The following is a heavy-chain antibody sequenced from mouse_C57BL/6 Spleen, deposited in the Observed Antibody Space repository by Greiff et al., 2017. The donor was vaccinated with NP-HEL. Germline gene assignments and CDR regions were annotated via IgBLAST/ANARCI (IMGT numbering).Heavy chain of an antibody. V-gene: IGHV1-54*01. CDR2: INPGSGGT. CDR1: GYAFTYYL. J-gene: IGHJ3*01. Sequence: QVQLKESGAELVRPGTSVKVSRKASGYAFTYYLIEWVKQRPGQGPEWVGVINPGSGGTNYNEKFKGKATRTADKSSSTAYRQLSSLTSEDSAVYVCAGFDDYDAYWGQGTLVTVSS. D-gene: IGHD2-4*01. CDR3: AGFDDYDAY.